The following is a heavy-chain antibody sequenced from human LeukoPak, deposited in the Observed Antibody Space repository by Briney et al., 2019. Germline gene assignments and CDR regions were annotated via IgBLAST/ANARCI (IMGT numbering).Heavy chain of an antibody. CDR3: ARQEPYGGKMFDP. J-gene: IGHJ5*02. V-gene: IGHV3-48*01. CDR2: ISSDSTTI. CDR1: GFTFSSYA. D-gene: IGHD4-23*01. Sequence: GGSLRLSCAASGFTFSSYAMNWVRQAPGKGLEWVSYISSDSTTIYYADSVEGRFTISRDNAKTSLYLQMNSLRADDTAVYYCARQEPYGGKMFDPWGQGTLVTVPS.